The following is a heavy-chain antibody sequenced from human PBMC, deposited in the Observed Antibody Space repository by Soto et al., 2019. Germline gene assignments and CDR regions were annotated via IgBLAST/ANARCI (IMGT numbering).Heavy chain of an antibody. J-gene: IGHJ6*02. Sequence: SVKVSCKASGGTFSSYAISWVRQAPGQGLEWMGGIIPIFGTANYAQKFQGRVTITADKSTSTAYMELSSLRSEDTAVYYCARGRWLQSDYYYGMNVWGQGTTVTVSS. V-gene: IGHV1-69*06. CDR3: ARGRWLQSDYYYGMNV. D-gene: IGHD5-12*01. CDR1: GGTFSSYA. CDR2: IIPIFGTA.